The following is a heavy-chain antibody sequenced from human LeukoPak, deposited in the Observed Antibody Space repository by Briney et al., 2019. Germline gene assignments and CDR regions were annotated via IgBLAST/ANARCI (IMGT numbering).Heavy chain of an antibody. CDR2: INNNGDIT. CDR1: GFTFSSFA. Sequence: PGGSLRLSCSASGFTFSSFAMHWVRQAPGKGLEYVSAINNNGDITDYADSVKGRFTISRDSSKNTLFLQMSSLRGDDTAMYYCVKSPHASSSYFDHWGQGTLVTVSS. V-gene: IGHV3-64D*09. J-gene: IGHJ4*02. CDR3: VKSPHASSSYFDH. D-gene: IGHD6-13*01.